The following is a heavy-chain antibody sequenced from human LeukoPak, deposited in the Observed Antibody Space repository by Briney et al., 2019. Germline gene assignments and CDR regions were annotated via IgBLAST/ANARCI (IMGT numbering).Heavy chain of an antibody. Sequence: PSETLSLTCTVSGGSISSSNYYWSWIRQPAGKGLEWIGRIYTSGTTNYNPSLKSRVTISIDTSKNQFSLKLSSVTAADTAVYYCARVSGYDWESFYDYWGQGTLVTVSS. D-gene: IGHD5-12*01. CDR3: ARVSGYDWESFYDY. J-gene: IGHJ4*02. CDR1: GGSISSSNYY. V-gene: IGHV4-61*02. CDR2: IYTSGTT.